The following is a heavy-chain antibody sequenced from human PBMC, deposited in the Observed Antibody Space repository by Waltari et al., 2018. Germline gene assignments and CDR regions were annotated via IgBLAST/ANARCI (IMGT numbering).Heavy chain of an antibody. CDR2: IKSATSGGAA. CDR3: VADISEIGRGEFDY. J-gene: IGHJ4*02. CDR1: GLAYNSAW. D-gene: IGHD3-10*01. V-gene: IGHV3-15*01. Sequence: EVQLVKSGGGFVYAGGSLRLPYVALGLAYNSAWLSWFRQAPGKGLEWVGPIKSATSGGAADYGAPVKGRFTISRDDSQNTHFLQMNSLKVEDTAVYYCVADISEIGRGEFDYWAQGTLVTVSS.